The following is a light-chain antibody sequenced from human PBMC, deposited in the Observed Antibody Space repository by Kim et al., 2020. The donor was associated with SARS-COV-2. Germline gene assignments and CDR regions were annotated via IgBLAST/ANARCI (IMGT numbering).Light chain of an antibody. V-gene: IGKV1-5*01. J-gene: IGKJ2*01. Sequence: ASVGDTVTITCPASQSISSCLAWYQQKPGKAPKLLVYQASTLESGVPSTFSGSGSGTEFSLTISSLQPDDFATYYCQHYNSYPYTFGQGTKLEI. CDR3: QHYNSYPYT. CDR2: QAS. CDR1: QSISSC.